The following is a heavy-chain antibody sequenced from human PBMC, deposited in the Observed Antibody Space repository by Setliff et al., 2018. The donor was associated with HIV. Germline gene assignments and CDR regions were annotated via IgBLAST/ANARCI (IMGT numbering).Heavy chain of an antibody. CDR1: GFTFSNYA. Sequence: GGSLRLSCAASGFTFSNYAMTWVRQAPGKGLEWVSTITNSGDRTYYADSVKGRFTISRDNSKNTLYLQMNSLKTEDSAVYYCSRDVLTNNYYYYGMDVLGQVTTVTVSS. CDR3: SRDVLTNNYYYYGMDV. J-gene: IGHJ6*02. CDR2: ITNSGDRT. V-gene: IGHV3-23*01. D-gene: IGHD4-4*01.